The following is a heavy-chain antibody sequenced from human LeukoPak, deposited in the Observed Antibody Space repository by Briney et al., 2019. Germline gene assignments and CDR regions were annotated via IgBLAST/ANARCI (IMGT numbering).Heavy chain of an antibody. CDR1: GDTFTNYY. D-gene: IGHD2/OR15-2a*01. V-gene: IGHV1-46*01. J-gene: IGHJ6*02. CDR2: INPSGGST. CDR3: ARELFSNYNGMDV. Sequence: ASVKVSCKASGDTFTNYYMHWVRQAPGQGLEWMGVINPSGGSTTYAQKFRGRVTMTRDTSTSTVYMELSSLRSEDTAVYYCARELFSNYNGMDVWGQGPTVTVSS.